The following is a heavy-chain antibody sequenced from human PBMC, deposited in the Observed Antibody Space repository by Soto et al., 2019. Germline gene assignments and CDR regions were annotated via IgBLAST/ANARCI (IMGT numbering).Heavy chain of an antibody. Sequence: PGGSLRLSCSASGFTFSSYSMNWVRQAPGKGLEWVSSTRSSSSYIYYADSVKGRFTISRDNSQNTLYLQMNSLRAEDTAVYYCASTYDSPSPYFYYGIDVWGQGT. CDR2: TRSSSSYI. CDR1: GFTFSSYS. D-gene: IGHD3-3*01. V-gene: IGHV3-21*04. CDR3: ASTYDSPSPYFYYGIDV. J-gene: IGHJ6*02.